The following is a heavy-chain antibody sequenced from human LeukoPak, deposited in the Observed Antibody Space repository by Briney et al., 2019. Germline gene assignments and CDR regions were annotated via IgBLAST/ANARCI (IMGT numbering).Heavy chain of an antibody. J-gene: IGHJ4*02. CDR3: ASSPLYHYYGSGSYYKAHYFDY. D-gene: IGHD3-10*01. CDR2: IYYSGST. Sequence: SETRSLTCTVAGGSISSYYWSWIRQPPGKGLEWIGYIYYSGSTNYNPSLKSRVTISVDTSKNQFSLKLSSVTAADTAVYYCASSPLYHYYGSGSYYKAHYFDYWGQGTLVTVSS. CDR1: GGSISSYY. V-gene: IGHV4-59*01.